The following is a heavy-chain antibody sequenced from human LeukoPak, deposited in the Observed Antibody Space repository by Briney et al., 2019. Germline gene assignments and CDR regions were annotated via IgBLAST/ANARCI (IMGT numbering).Heavy chain of an antibody. CDR1: GYTFTGYY. J-gene: IGHJ5*02. CDR3: ARTAQKNDFWSGLSMA. Sequence: ASVKVSCKASGYTFTGYYMHWVRQAPGQGLEWMGWINPNSGGTNYAQKFQGRVTMSRDTSIGTAYMELSRLRSDDTAVYYCARTAQKNDFWSGLSMAWGQGTLVTVSS. D-gene: IGHD3-3*01. CDR2: INPNSGGT. V-gene: IGHV1-2*02.